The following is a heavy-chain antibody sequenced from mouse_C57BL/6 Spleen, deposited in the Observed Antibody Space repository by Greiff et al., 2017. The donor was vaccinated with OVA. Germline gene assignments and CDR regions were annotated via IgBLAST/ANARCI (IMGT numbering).Heavy chain of an antibody. Sequence: VQLQQSGAELARPGASVKLSCKASGYTFTSYGISWVKQRTGQGLEWIGEIYPRSGNTYYNEKFKGKATLTADKSSSTAYMELRSLTSEDSAVYYCARRYYGSSQQTWYFDVWGTGTTVTVSS. V-gene: IGHV1-81*01. CDR1: GYTFTSYG. J-gene: IGHJ1*03. D-gene: IGHD1-1*01. CDR2: IYPRSGNT. CDR3: ARRYYGSSQQTWYFDV.